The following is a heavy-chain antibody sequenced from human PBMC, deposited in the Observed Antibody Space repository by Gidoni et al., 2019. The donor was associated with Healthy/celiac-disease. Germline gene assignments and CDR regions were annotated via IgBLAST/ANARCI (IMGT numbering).Heavy chain of an antibody. J-gene: IGHJ6*02. CDR3: ARPTSYDFWSGDYGMDV. CDR1: GGSISSSSYY. D-gene: IGHD3-3*01. Sequence: QLQLQESGPGLVKPSETLSLTCTVSGGSISSSSYYWGWIRQPPGKGLEWIGSIYYSGSTYYNPSLKSRVTISVDTSKNQFSLKLSSVTAADTAVYYCARPTSYDFWSGDYGMDVWGQGTTVTVSS. V-gene: IGHV4-39*01. CDR2: IYYSGST.